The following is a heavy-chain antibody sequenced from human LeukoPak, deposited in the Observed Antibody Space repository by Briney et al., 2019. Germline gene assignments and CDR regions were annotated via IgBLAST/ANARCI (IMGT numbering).Heavy chain of an antibody. J-gene: IGHJ4*02. CDR3: ATYRQVLLPFES. V-gene: IGHV3-23*01. Sequence: GGSLRLSCAASGFTFSSYEMNWVRQAPGKGLEWVSSIFPSGGEIHYADSVRGRFTISRDNSKSTLSLQMNGLRAEDTAIYYCATYRQVLLPFESWGQGTLVTVSS. CDR2: IFPSGGEI. CDR1: GFTFSSYE. D-gene: IGHD2-8*02.